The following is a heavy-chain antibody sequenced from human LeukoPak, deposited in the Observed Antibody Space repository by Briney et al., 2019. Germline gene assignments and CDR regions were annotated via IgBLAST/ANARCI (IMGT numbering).Heavy chain of an antibody. Sequence: SETLSLTCTVSGGSISSSSYYWGWIRQPPGKGLEWIGSIYYSGSTYYNPSLKGRVTISVDTSKNQFSLKLSSVTAADTAVYYCARLPFYCSGGSCYFFHFDYWGQGTLVTVSS. CDR3: ARLPFYCSGGSCYFFHFDY. CDR1: GGSISSSSYY. CDR2: IYYSGST. J-gene: IGHJ4*02. V-gene: IGHV4-39*01. D-gene: IGHD2-15*01.